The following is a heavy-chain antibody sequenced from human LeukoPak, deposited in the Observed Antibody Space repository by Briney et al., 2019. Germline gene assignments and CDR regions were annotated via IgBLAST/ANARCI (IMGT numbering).Heavy chain of an antibody. J-gene: IGHJ4*02. CDR3: ARADSSGYALSFDY. V-gene: IGHV4-38-2*01. CDR2: IHYSGST. D-gene: IGHD3-22*01. CDR1: GYSISSAFY. Sequence: PSETLSLTCAVSGYSISSAFYWGWIRQSPGKGLEWIGTIHYSGSTSYNPSLKSRVTISVDTSKNQFSLKLSSVTAADTAVYYCARADSSGYALSFDYWGQGTLVTVSS.